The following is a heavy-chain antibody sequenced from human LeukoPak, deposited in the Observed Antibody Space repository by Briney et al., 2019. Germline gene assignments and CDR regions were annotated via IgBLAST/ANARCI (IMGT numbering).Heavy chain of an antibody. CDR1: GGTFSSYA. V-gene: IGHV1-69*05. Sequence: GASVKVSCKASGGTFSSYAISWVRQAPRQGLEWMGRIIPIFGTANYAQKFQGRVTITTDESTSTAYMELSSLRSEDTAVYYCARASDCSGGSCPISYWGQGTLVTVSS. CDR3: ARASDCSGGSCPISY. CDR2: IIPIFGTA. J-gene: IGHJ4*02. D-gene: IGHD2-15*01.